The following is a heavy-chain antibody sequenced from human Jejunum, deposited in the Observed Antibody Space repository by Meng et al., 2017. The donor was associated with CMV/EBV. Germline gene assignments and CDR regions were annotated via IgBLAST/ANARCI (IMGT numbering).Heavy chain of an antibody. CDR3: AKEMSRTGFFDY. J-gene: IGHJ4*02. V-gene: IGHV4-4*07. Sequence: QLQESGPGLVEPSGXXXXTCTVSDDSISSYYWSWIRQPAGKGLEWIGRIHSSGATNYNPSLKSRVSMSVDMAKKQFSLNLNSVTAADTAVYYCAKEMSRTGFFDYWGQGTLVTVSS. CDR1: DDSISSYY. CDR2: IHSSGAT. D-gene: IGHD5-24*01.